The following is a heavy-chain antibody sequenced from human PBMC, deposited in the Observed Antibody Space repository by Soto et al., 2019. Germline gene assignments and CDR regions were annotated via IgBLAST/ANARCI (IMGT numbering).Heavy chain of an antibody. V-gene: IGHV3-23*01. CDR2: ISGSGGST. Sequence: LRPSCAASGFTFSSYAMSWVRQAPGKGLEWVSAISGSGGSTYYADSVKGRFTISRDNSKNTLYLQMNSLRAEDTAVYYCAKDFDSSSTNWFDPWGQGTLVTVSS. J-gene: IGHJ5*02. CDR3: AKDFDSSSTNWFDP. D-gene: IGHD3-9*01. CDR1: GFTFSSYA.